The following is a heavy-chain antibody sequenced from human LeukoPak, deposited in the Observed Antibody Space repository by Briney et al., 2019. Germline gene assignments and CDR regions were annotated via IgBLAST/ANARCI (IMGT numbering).Heavy chain of an antibody. CDR1: GFTFSRYA. J-gene: IGHJ5*02. CDR3: AKGCSSSSCDEGRWFDP. D-gene: IGHD2-2*01. Sequence: TGGSLRLSCAASGFTFSRYAMTWVRQTPGKGLEWVSVIGASGAVTQDAASVKGRFPLSRDNSKNTLYLQMNSLRADDTAVYYCAKGCSSSSCDEGRWFDPWGQGTLVIVSS. CDR2: IGASGAVT. V-gene: IGHV3-23*01.